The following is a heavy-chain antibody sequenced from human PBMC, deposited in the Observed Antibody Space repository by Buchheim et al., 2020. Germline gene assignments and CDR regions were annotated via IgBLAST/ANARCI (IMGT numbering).Heavy chain of an antibody. Sequence: EVQLVESGGGLVQPGGSLRLSCEASGFTSSTYWMSWVRQAPGKGLLWVANLSPDGSETYYVDSVKGRFTISRDNAKNYLYLQMNSLRAEDTAVYYCAREGGYSYGYDYWGQGTL. D-gene: IGHD5-18*01. CDR2: LSPDGSET. V-gene: IGHV3-7*01. CDR1: GFTSSTYW. J-gene: IGHJ4*02. CDR3: AREGGYSYGYDY.